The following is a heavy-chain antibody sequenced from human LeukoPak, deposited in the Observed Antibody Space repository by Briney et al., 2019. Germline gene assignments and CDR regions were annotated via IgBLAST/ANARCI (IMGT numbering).Heavy chain of an antibody. V-gene: IGHV1-69*13. J-gene: IGHJ5*02. CDR2: IVPIFGSA. CDR1: GYTFTSYY. D-gene: IGHD5-12*01. CDR3: AKDEGVANRWFDP. Sequence: SVKVSCKASGYTFTSYYMHWVRQAPGQGLEWMGGIVPIFGSANYAQKFQGRVTITADESTTTAYMELTGLRSEDTAVYYCAKDEGVANRWFDPWGQGTLVTVSS.